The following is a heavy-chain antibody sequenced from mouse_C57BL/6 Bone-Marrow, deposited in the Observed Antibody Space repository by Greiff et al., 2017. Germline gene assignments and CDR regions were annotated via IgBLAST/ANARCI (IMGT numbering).Heavy chain of an antibody. J-gene: IGHJ2*01. CDR2: ISSGGDYI. V-gene: IGHV5-9-1*02. D-gene: IGHD2-14*01. CDR1: GFTFSSYA. Sequence: EVMLVESGEGLVKPGGSLKLSCAASGFTFSSYAMSWVRQTPEKRLEWVAYISSGGDYIYYADTVKGRFTISRDNARNTLYLQMSSLKSEDTAMYYCTRDLIGPYFDYWGQGTTLTVSS. CDR3: TRDLIGPYFDY.